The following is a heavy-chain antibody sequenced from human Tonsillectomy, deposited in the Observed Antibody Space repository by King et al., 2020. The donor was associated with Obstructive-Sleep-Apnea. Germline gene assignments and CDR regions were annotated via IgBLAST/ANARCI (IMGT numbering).Heavy chain of an antibody. CDR2: IYHTGST. Sequence: QLQESGPGLLKPSETLSLTCTVSGDSISSGHYWGWIRQPPGKGLEWIGNIYHTGSTYYNPSLKSRLAISVDTSKNQFSLRLSSVTAADTAVYYCARDRVYYYHSSDYSLDPWGQGTLVTVSS. D-gene: IGHD3-22*01. V-gene: IGHV4-38-2*02. CDR3: ARDRVYYYHSSDYSLDP. CDR1: GDSISSGHY. J-gene: IGHJ5*02.